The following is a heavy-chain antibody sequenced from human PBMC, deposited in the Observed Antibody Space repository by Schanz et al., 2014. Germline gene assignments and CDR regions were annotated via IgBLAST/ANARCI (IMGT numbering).Heavy chain of an antibody. CDR2: IKGKTDGGTA. V-gene: IGHV3-15*01. Sequence: EVQLVESGGGLVKPGGSLRLSCATSGLTFTSAWMSWVRQAPGKGLEWVGRIKGKTDGGTADYAAPMKGRFTISRDDSKNTLFLQMNSLRAEDTAVYYCARKVVATIGGYYDNWGQGTLVIVSS. D-gene: IGHD5-12*01. CDR1: GLTFTSAW. CDR3: ARKVVATIGGYYDN. J-gene: IGHJ4*02.